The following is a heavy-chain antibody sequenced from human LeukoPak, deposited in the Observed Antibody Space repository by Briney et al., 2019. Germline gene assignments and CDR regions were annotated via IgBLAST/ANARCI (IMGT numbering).Heavy chain of an antibody. Sequence: ASVKVSCKASGYTFTSYDINWVRQATGQGLEWMGWMNPNSGNTGYAQKFQGRVTMTRDTSTSTVYMELSSLRSEDTAVYYCARGPSSGYDPYYYYYMDVWGKGTTVTISS. CDR3: ARGPSSGYDPYYYYYMDV. CDR1: GYTFTSYD. D-gene: IGHD5-12*01. V-gene: IGHV1-8*02. J-gene: IGHJ6*03. CDR2: MNPNSGNT.